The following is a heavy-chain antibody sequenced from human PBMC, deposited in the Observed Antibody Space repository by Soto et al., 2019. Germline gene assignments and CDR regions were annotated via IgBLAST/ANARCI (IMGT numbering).Heavy chain of an antibody. CDR1: GYTFTSYD. Sequence: ASVKVSCKASGYTFTSYDINWVRQATGQGLEWMGWMNPNSGNTGYAQKFQGRVTMTRNTSISTAYMELSSLRSEDTAVYYCARGRAWEDAIVVVPVRYYYGMDVWGQGTTVTVSS. CDR2: MNPNSGNT. CDR3: ARGRAWEDAIVVVPVRYYYGMDV. D-gene: IGHD2-2*01. V-gene: IGHV1-8*01. J-gene: IGHJ6*02.